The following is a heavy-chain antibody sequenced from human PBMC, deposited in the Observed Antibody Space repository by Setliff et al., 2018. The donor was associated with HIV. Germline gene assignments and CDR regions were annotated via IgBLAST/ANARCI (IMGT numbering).Heavy chain of an antibody. V-gene: IGHV1-69*10. Sequence: SVKVSCKASGYTFTSYAISWVRQAPGQGLEWMGGIIPILGIANYAQKFQGRVTITTDESTSTAYMELSSLRSEDTAVYYCARDRPPLGGFDPWGQGTLVTVSS. CDR1: GYTFTSYA. D-gene: IGHD3-16*01. J-gene: IGHJ5*02. CDR3: ARDRPPLGGFDP. CDR2: IIPILGIA.